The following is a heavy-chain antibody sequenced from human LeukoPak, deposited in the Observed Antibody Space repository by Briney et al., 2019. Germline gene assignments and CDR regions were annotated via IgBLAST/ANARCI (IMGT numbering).Heavy chain of an antibody. CDR3: TRDGSGG. V-gene: IGHV3-49*04. CDR2: IRSKAYGGTT. J-gene: IGHJ4*02. D-gene: IGHD3-3*01. CDR1: GFTFSSYW. Sequence: PGGSLRLSCAASGFTFSSYWMSWVRQAPGKGLEWVGFIRSKAYGGTTEYAASVKGRFTISRDDSKSIAYLQMNSLKTEDTAVYYCTRDGSGGWGQGTLVTVSS.